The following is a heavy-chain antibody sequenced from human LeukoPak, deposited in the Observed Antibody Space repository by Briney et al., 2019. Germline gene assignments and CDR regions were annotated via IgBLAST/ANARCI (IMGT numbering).Heavy chain of an antibody. J-gene: IGHJ4*02. Sequence: SGGSLRLSCAASGFTFRIYAMNCVRQAPGKGLEWVSGISDSGDSTYYADSVKGRFTISKDNSNNTLYLQMNSLRADDTAVYYCAKGDWEDYWGQGTLVTVSS. D-gene: IGHD1-26*01. CDR3: AKGDWEDY. CDR2: ISDSGDST. V-gene: IGHV3-23*01. CDR1: GFTFRIYA.